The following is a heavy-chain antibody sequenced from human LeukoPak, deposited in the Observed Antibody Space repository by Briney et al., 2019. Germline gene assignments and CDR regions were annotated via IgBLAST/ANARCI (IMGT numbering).Heavy chain of an antibody. D-gene: IGHD2-2*01. J-gene: IGHJ4*02. CDR3: AKSTGRLDPFDY. CDR1: GFAFRSYA. V-gene: IGHV3-23*01. Sequence: GGSLRLSCTASGFAFRSYAMAWVRQAPGKGLEWVSGISKNGGDTYYADSVKGRFTISRDNSKNTLSLQMNSLRVEDTAVYYCAKSTGRLDPFDYWGQGTLVPVSS. CDR2: ISKNGGDT.